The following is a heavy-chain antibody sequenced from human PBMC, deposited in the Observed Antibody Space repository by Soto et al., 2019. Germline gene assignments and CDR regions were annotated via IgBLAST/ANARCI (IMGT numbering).Heavy chain of an antibody. D-gene: IGHD6-19*01. V-gene: IGHV3-11*01. CDR2: ISSSGSTI. J-gene: IGHJ5*02. CDR3: ARDQSGGYQWLVPQAIRAIDP. Sequence: GGSLRLSCAASGFTFSDYYMSWIRQAPGKGLEWVSYISSSGSTIYYADSVKGRFTISRDNAKNSLYLQMNSLRAEDTAVYYCARDQSGGYQWLVPQAIRAIDPWGQGTLVTVSS. CDR1: GFTFSDYY.